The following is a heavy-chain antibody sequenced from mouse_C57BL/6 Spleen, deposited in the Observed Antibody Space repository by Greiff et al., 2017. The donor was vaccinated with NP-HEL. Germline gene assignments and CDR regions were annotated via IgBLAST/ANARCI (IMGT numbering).Heavy chain of an antibody. CDR3: TRQGLTWLAY. CDR1: GFTFSTYT. V-gene: IGHV5-9*01. J-gene: IGHJ3*01. CDR2: ISGGGGNT. Sequence: EVQLVESGGGLVKPGGSLKLSCAASGFTFSTYTMSWVRQTPEKRLEWVATISGGGGNTYYPDSVRGRFTISSDNAKNTLYLQMSSLRSEDTAFYYCTRQGLTWLAYWGQGTLVTVSA.